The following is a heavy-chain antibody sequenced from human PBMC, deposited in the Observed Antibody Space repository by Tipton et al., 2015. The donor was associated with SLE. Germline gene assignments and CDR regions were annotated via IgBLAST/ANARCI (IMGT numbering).Heavy chain of an antibody. D-gene: IGHD3-10*01. CDR2: INYSGNT. V-gene: IGHV4-59*01. CDR1: GGSISGYY. CDR3: ARGKGSGSYSSRQFDS. Sequence: LRLSCTVSGGSISGYYWNWIRQPPGKGLEWVGYINYSGNTNYNPSLKSRVTISVDTSKNQFSLKLTSVTAADTAVYYCARGKGSGSYSSRQFDSWGQGTLVTVSS. J-gene: IGHJ4*02.